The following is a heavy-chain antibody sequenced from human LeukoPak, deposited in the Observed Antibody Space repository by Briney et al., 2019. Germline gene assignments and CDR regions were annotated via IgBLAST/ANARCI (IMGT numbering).Heavy chain of an antibody. CDR2: IYSSGNT. CDR3: AKSNGYGLIDY. Sequence: SGGSLRLSCAASGFTFSSYGMHWVRQSPGKGLEWIGNIYSSGNTYYNASLKSRVTMYIDTSKNQFSLKLSSVTAADTAMYYCAKSNGYGLIDYWGQGTLVTVSS. V-gene: IGHV4-59*04. D-gene: IGHD5-12*01. CDR1: GFTFSSYG. J-gene: IGHJ4*02.